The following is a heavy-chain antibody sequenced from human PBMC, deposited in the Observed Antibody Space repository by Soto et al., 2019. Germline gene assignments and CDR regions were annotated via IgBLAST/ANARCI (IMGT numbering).Heavy chain of an antibody. J-gene: IGHJ4*02. V-gene: IGHV3-15*07. Sequence: GGSLRLSCAASGFTFSNAWMNWVRQAPGKGLESVGRIKSKSDGGTIDYAAPVQGRFTISRDDSKNTLYLQMNSLKTEDTAVYYCTTTAVKVRGLITIDYWGQGTLVTVSS. CDR1: GFTFSNAW. D-gene: IGHD3-10*01. CDR3: TTTAVKVRGLITIDY. CDR2: IKSKSDGGTI.